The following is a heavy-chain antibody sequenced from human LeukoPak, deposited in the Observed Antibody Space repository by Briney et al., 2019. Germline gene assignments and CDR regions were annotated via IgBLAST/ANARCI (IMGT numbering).Heavy chain of an antibody. Sequence: PSETLSLTCTVSGGSISSSSYYWGWIRQPPGKGLEWIGSIYYSGSTYYNPSLKSRVTISVDTSKNQFSLKLSSVTAADTAVYYCARPQLDSSGYYYYYYYMDVWGKGTTVTVSS. J-gene: IGHJ6*03. CDR3: ARPQLDSSGYYYYYYYMDV. D-gene: IGHD3-22*01. CDR2: IYYSGST. V-gene: IGHV4-39*01. CDR1: GGSISSSSYY.